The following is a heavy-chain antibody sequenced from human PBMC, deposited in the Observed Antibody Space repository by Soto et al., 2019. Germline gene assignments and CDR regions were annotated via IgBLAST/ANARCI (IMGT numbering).Heavy chain of an antibody. Sequence: EVQLVESGGGLAQPGRSLRLSCTASGFTFNDYAMHWVRQGPGKGLEWVAGISWNSVDIGYADSVKGQFSISRDNAKNSLYLQMNDLRPEDTALYYCSRGGSSRLPPHYWGQGTLVIVSS. CDR3: SRGGSSRLPPHY. D-gene: IGHD2-2*01. CDR2: ISWNSVDI. J-gene: IGHJ4*02. V-gene: IGHV3-9*01. CDR1: GFTFNDYA.